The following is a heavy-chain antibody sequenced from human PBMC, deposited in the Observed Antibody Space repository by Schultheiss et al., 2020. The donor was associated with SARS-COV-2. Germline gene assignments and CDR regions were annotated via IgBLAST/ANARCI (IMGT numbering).Heavy chain of an antibody. CDR3: ARDRSSYDFWSGYSRFDP. J-gene: IGHJ5*02. V-gene: IGHV4-31*03. CDR2: IYYSGST. D-gene: IGHD3-3*01. Sequence: SETLSLTCTVSGGSISSGGYYWSWIRQHPGKGLEWIGYIYYSGSTYYNPSLKSRVTISVDTSKNQFSLKLSSVTAADTAVYYCARDRSSYDFWSGYSRFDPWGQGTLVTVSS. CDR1: GGSISSGGYY.